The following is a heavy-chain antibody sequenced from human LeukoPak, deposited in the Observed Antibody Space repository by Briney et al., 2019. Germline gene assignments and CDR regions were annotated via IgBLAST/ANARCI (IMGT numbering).Heavy chain of an antibody. Sequence: ASVKVSCKASGYTFTGYYMHWVRQASGQGLEWMGWINPNSGGTNYAQKFQGRVTMTRDTSISTAYMELRSLRSDDTAVYYCARDSIEYYDFWSGYFLLAFDIWGQGTMVTVSS. CDR2: INPNSGGT. CDR1: GYTFTGYY. D-gene: IGHD3-3*01. J-gene: IGHJ3*02. V-gene: IGHV1-2*02. CDR3: ARDSIEYYDFWSGYFLLAFDI.